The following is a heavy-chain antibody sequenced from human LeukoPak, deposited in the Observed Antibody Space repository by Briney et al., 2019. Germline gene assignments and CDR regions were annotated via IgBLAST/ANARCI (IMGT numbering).Heavy chain of an antibody. Sequence: GGSLRLSCAASGFTFSSYAMSWVRQAPGKGLEWVSAISGNGGSTYYADSVKGRFTISRDNSKNTLYLQMNSLRAEDTAVYYCAKQYYYDSSGYYYDYFDYWGQGTLVTVSS. V-gene: IGHV3-23*01. CDR1: GFTFSSYA. CDR2: ISGNGGST. CDR3: AKQYYYDSSGYYYDYFDY. J-gene: IGHJ4*02. D-gene: IGHD3-22*01.